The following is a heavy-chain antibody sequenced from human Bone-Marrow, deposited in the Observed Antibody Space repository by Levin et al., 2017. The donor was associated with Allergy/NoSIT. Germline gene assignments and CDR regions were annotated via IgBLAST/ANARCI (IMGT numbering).Heavy chain of an antibody. V-gene: IGHV4-59*02. CDR1: GGAVSGYY. Sequence: SETLSLTCTVSGGAVSGYYWSWIRQPPGKGLEWIGYIYYRGNTKYDPSLKSRLTISVDTSRNQVSLKLSSVTAADTAVDYCARDWKGGFRGDEALTAFDIWGQGTMVTVSS. CDR2: IYYRGNT. CDR3: ARDWKGGFRGDEALTAFDI. J-gene: IGHJ3*02. D-gene: IGHD1-1*01.